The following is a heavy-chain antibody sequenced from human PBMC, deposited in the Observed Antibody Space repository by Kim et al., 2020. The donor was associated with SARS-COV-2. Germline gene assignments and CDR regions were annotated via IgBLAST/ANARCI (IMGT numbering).Heavy chain of an antibody. CDR3: AREPRVFGYIAVAGTGY. D-gene: IGHD6-19*01. Sequence: GGSLRLSCAASGFTFSSYGMHWVRQAPGKGLEWVAVISYDGSNKYYADSVKGRFTISRDNSKNTLYLQMNSLRAEDTAVYYCAREPRVFGYIAVAGTGYWGQGTLVTVSS. J-gene: IGHJ4*02. V-gene: IGHV3-30*03. CDR1: GFTFSSYG. CDR2: ISYDGSNK.